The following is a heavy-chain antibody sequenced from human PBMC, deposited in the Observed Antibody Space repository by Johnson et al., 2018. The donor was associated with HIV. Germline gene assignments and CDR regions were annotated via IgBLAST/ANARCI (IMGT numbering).Heavy chain of an antibody. Sequence: VQLVESGGGLVKPGGSLRLSCAASGFTFSNAWMSLVRQAPGKGLEWVGRIKSKTDGGTTDYAAPVKGRFTISRDDSKNTLYLQMNSLKTEDTAVYYFTTDFIIAAAGHDAFDIWGQGTMVTVSS. J-gene: IGHJ3*02. CDR2: IKSKTDGGTT. CDR1: GFTFSNAW. CDR3: TTDFIIAAAGHDAFDI. D-gene: IGHD6-13*01. V-gene: IGHV3-15*01.